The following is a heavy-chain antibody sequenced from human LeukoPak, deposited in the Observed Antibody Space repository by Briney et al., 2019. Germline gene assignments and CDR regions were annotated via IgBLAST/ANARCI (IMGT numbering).Heavy chain of an antibody. CDR1: GCTYSDYY. CDR2: INPNSGDT. J-gene: IGHJ6*02. CDR3: ARDFYGSASSKPYYYSYGTDV. Sequence: ASVTVSCKSCGCTYSDYYIQWVRQAPGQGRDGMGWINPNSGDTNFAQKFQGRVTMTRDTSISTAYMELSSLRSDDTAVYYCARDFYGSASSKPYYYSYGTDVWGQGTTVTVSS. D-gene: IGHD3-10*01. V-gene: IGHV1-2*02.